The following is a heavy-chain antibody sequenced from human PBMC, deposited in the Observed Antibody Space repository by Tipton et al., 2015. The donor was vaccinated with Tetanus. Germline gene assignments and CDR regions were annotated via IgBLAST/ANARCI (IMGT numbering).Heavy chain of an antibody. CDR3: ARDLEMVTRGAFDL. V-gene: IGHV3-21*01. J-gene: IGHJ3*01. CDR2: ISTTSSYI. D-gene: IGHD5-24*01. Sequence: SLRLSCAASGFTFSGFSMNWVRQAPGKGLEWVSSISTTSSYIYYADSVKGRFTISRDNAKNSLYLQMNSLRAEDTAVYYCARDLEMVTRGAFDLWGQGTMVTVSS. CDR1: GFTFSGFS.